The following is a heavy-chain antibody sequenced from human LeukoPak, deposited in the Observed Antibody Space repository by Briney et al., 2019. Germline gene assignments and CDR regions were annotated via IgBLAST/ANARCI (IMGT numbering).Heavy chain of an antibody. CDR2: INWDGGST. D-gene: IGHD3-16*01. Sequence: TGGSLRLSCAASGFTFVDYGMTWVRQAPGKGLGWVSGINWDGGSTGYADSVKGRLTISRDNAKNSLYLKMNSLRATDTALYYCAIGTSGIKSGAFDIWGQGTMVTVSS. CDR1: GFTFVDYG. CDR3: AIGTSGIKSGAFDI. J-gene: IGHJ3*02. V-gene: IGHV3-20*04.